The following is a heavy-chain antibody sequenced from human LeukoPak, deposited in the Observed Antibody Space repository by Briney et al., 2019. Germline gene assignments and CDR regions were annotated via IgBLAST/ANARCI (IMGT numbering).Heavy chain of an antibody. CDR1: GGSISSYY. CDR3: ARERTLAVAGSGSPFDL. J-gene: IGHJ2*01. CDR2: IYYSGST. D-gene: IGHD6-19*01. V-gene: IGHV4-59*01. Sequence: SETLSLTCSVSGGSISSYYWSWIRQPPGKGLEWIGYIYYSGSTNYNPSLKSRVTISVDTSKNQFSLKLSSVTAADTAVYYCARERTLAVAGSGSPFDLWGRGTLVTVSS.